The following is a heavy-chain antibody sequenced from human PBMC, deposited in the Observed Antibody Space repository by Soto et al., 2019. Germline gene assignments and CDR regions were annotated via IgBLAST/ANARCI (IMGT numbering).Heavy chain of an antibody. D-gene: IGHD2-2*01. CDR1: GFTFSNSG. CDR2: ISFDGSNK. J-gene: IGHJ4*02. Sequence: QVQLVESGGGVVQPGRSLRLSCSASGFTFSNSGMHWVRQAPGKGLEWGAVISFDGSNKYYADSVRGRFTISRDNSKDTLYLQMDSLRAEDTAVYYCAKERMEQYQLLPFFDYWGQGTLVIVSS. CDR3: AKERMEQYQLLPFFDY. V-gene: IGHV3-30*18.